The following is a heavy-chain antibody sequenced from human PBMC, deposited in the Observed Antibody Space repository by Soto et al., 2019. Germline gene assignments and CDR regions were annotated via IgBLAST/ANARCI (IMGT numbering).Heavy chain of an antibody. V-gene: IGHV3-23*01. Sequence: EVQLLESGGGLVQPGGSLTLSCEASGFTFSNYAMNWVRQAPGEGLAWDSALSHTGTSTFYADSVKGRFTISRDNSKNTLYLQMSSLRAEDTAVYYCAKDYTNPIYHYYMDVWGKGTTVTVSS. J-gene: IGHJ6*03. CDR2: LSHTGTST. D-gene: IGHD4-4*01. CDR1: GFTFSNYA. CDR3: AKDYTNPIYHYYMDV.